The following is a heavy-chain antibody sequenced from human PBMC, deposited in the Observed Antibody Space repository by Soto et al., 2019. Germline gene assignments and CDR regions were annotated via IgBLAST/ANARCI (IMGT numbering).Heavy chain of an antibody. CDR3: ARGGYCSGGTCYSNYYMDV. J-gene: IGHJ6*03. D-gene: IGHD2-15*01. V-gene: IGHV3-74*01. CDR1: GFTFSNYW. CDR2: INSDGSST. Sequence: GGSLRLSCAASGFTFSNYWMHWVRQAPGKGLVWVSRINSDGSSTSYADSVKGRFTSSRANAKNTLYLQLNSLRAEDTAVYYCARGGYCSGGTCYSNYYMDVWGKGTTVTVSS.